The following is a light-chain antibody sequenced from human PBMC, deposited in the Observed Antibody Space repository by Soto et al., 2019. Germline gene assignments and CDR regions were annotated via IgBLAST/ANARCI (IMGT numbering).Light chain of an antibody. CDR3: QHYAKWPLT. Sequence: EIVMTQSPVTLSASPGERVTLSCRASQSVDINLAWYQQKPGQAPRLLIYGASSRATGIPARFSGSGSGTEFTLTISSLQSEDFAVYYCQHYAKWPLTFGGGTKVDIK. J-gene: IGKJ4*01. CDR1: QSVDIN. CDR2: GAS. V-gene: IGKV3-15*01.